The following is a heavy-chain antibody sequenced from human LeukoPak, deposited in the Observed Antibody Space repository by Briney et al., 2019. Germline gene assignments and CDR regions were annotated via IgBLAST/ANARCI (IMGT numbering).Heavy chain of an antibody. CDR1: GFSFLHYG. Sequence: GRSLRLSCAASGFSFLHYGMHWVRQAPGKGLEWVAFISSDGSKEYYADSVKGRFTISRDNSKNTLYLHVNSPRAEDTAVFFCAKDGYCSGGSCYANFFDRWGQGNLVTVSS. CDR2: ISSDGSKE. D-gene: IGHD2-15*01. V-gene: IGHV3-30*18. J-gene: IGHJ4*02. CDR3: AKDGYCSGGSCYANFFDR.